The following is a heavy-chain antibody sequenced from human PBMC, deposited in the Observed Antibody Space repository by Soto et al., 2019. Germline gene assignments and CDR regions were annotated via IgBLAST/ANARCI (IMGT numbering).Heavy chain of an antibody. CDR3: TTDVPYCTNGVCYTEHYGMDV. J-gene: IGHJ6*02. CDR2: IKSKTDGGTT. CDR1: GFTFSNAW. Sequence: GGSLRLSCAASGFTFSNAWMSWVRQAPGKGLEWVGRIKSKTDGGTTDYAAPVKGRFTISRDDSKNTLYLQMNSLKTEDTAVYYCTTDVPYCTNGVCYTEHYGMDVWGQGTTVTVSS. V-gene: IGHV3-15*01. D-gene: IGHD2-8*01.